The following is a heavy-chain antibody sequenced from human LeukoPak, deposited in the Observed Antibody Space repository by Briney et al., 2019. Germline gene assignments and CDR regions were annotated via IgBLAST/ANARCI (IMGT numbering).Heavy chain of an antibody. CDR2: IYYSGST. CDR1: GGSVSSGSYY. Sequence: SETLSLTCTVSGGSVSSGSYYWSWIRQPPGKGLEWIGYIYYSGSTNYNPSLKSRVTISVDTSKNQFSLKLSSVTAADTAVYYCASAPFTIFGVDTLPGWFDPWGQGTLVTVSS. D-gene: IGHD3-3*01. CDR3: ASAPFTIFGVDTLPGWFDP. J-gene: IGHJ5*02. V-gene: IGHV4-61*01.